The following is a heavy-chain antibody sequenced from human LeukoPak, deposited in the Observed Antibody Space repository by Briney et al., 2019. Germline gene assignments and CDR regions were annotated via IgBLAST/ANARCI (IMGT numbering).Heavy chain of an antibody. V-gene: IGHV3-23*01. CDR1: GFTFSSYA. Sequence: PGGSLRLSCAASGFTFSSYAVSWVRQAPGKGLEWVSAISGSGGSTYYADSVKGRFTISRDNSKNTLYLQMNSLRAEDTAVYYCAKECTIFGVVNWFDPWGQGTLVTVSS. CDR3: AKECTIFGVVNWFDP. CDR2: ISGSGGST. J-gene: IGHJ5*02. D-gene: IGHD3-3*01.